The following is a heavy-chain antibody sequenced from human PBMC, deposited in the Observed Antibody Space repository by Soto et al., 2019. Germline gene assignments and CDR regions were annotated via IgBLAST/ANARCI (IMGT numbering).Heavy chain of an antibody. V-gene: IGHV4-34*01. CDR1: GGSFSGYY. D-gene: IGHD4-17*01. CDR2: INHSGST. J-gene: IGHJ4*02. CDR3: ASAGSFYGLDY. Sequence: QVQLQQWGAGLLKPSETLSLTCAVYGGSFSGYYWSWIRQPPGKGLEWIGEINHSGSTNYNPSLKSGVTISVDTSKNQFSLKLSSVTAADTAVYYCASAGSFYGLDYWGQGTLVTVSS.